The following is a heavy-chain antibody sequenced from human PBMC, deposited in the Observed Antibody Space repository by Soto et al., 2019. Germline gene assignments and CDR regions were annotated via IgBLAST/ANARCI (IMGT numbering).Heavy chain of an antibody. J-gene: IGHJ4*02. CDR1: GNSISTGAYY. D-gene: IGHD3-10*01. CDR2: IFYSGNT. Sequence: PSETLSLTCTVSGNSISTGAYYWSWLRQHPVKGLEWIGHIFYSGNTHCSPSLESRVTISVDTSKNQFSIKLTSVTVADTAVYYCAREGRSAAPQAGFDLWGQGTLVTVSS. V-gene: IGHV4-31*03. CDR3: AREGRSAAPQAGFDL.